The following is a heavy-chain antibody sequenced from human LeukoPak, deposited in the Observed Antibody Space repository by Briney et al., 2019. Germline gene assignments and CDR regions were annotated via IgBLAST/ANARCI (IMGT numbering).Heavy chain of an antibody. CDR1: GFTFSTYV. J-gene: IGHJ4*02. V-gene: IGHV3-21*04. Sequence: GGSLRLSCAASGFTFSTYVMNWVRQAPGKGLEWVSSISRSSSYIYYADSVKGRFTISRDNSKNTLYLQMNSLRAEDTAVYYWARGPGRYYYENWGQGTLVTVSS. CDR2: ISRSSSYI. D-gene: IGHD1-14*01. CDR3: ARGPGRYYYEN.